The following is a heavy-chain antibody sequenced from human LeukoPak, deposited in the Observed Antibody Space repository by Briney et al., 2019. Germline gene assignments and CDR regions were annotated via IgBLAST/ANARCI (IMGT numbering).Heavy chain of an antibody. V-gene: IGHV1-69*06. D-gene: IGHD2-21*02. CDR3: ARFRYCGGDCLGWFDP. CDR1: GGTFSSYA. Sequence: GASVKVSCKASGGTFSSYAISWVRQAPGQGLEWMGGIIPIFGTANYAQKFQGRVTITADKSTSTAYMELSSLRSEDTAVYYCARFRYCGGDCLGWFDPWGQGTLVTVSS. CDR2: IIPIFGTA. J-gene: IGHJ5*02.